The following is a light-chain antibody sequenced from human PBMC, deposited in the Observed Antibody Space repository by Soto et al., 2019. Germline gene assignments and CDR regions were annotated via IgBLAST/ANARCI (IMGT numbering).Light chain of an antibody. Sequence: QPILTQPPSTSGTPGQRVTISCSGSSSNIGSSYVFWFQHLPGTAPKLLMYNXXXRXXGVTDRVSGSKSGTSASLAISGLRSDDEADYFCATWDDSLNGFYLFGTGTKVTVL. V-gene: IGLV1-47*02. CDR1: SSNIGSSY. CDR3: ATWDDSLNGFYL. J-gene: IGLJ1*01. CDR2: NXX.